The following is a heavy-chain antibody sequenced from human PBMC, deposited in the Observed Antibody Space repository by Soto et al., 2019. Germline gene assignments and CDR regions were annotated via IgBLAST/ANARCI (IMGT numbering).Heavy chain of an antibody. J-gene: IGHJ3*02. CDR1: GFTFSSYG. Sequence: QVQLVESGGGVVQPGRSLRRSCAASGFTFSSYGMHLVRQAPGKGLEGVAVIWYDGSNKYYADSVKGRFTISRDNAKNTLYLQMNSLRAEDTAVYYCARDPLMPKYYDSSGDAFDIWGQGTMVNFS. V-gene: IGHV3-33*01. D-gene: IGHD3-22*01. CDR3: ARDPLMPKYYDSSGDAFDI. CDR2: IWYDGSNK.